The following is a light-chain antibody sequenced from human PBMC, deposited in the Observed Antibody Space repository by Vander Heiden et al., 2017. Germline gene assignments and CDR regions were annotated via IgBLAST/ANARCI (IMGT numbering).Light chain of an antibody. CDR3: QQANSFPLT. CDR2: AAS. CDR1: PSMSSW. J-gene: IGKJ4*01. Sequence: DIQMTPSPSSVSASVGDRVTITSRARPSMSSWLAWYQQKPGKAPKLLIYAASSLQSGVPSRFSGSGSGTDFTLTISSLQPEDFATYYCQQANSFPLTFGGGTKVEIK. V-gene: IGKV1-12*01.